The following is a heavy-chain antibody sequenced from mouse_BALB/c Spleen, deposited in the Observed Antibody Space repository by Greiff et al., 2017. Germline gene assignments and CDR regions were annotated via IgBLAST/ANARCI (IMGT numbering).Heavy chain of an antibody. Sequence: EVMLVESGGGLVQPGGSLRLSCAASGFTFTDYYMSWVRQPPGKALEWLGFIRNKANGYTTEYSASVKGRFTISRDNSQSILYLQMNTLRAEDSATYYCARLLYAMDYWGQGTSVTVSS. J-gene: IGHJ4*01. CDR2: IRNKANGYTT. CDR1: GFTFTDYY. V-gene: IGHV7-3*02. CDR3: ARLLYAMDY.